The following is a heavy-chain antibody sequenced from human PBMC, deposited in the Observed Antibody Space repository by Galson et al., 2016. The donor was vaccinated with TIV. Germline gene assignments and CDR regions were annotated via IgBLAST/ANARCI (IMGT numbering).Heavy chain of an antibody. CDR3: ARHLRQGVVSPGLNYKKDV. CDR2: IIPFFGTA. CDR1: GGTFSSYA. V-gene: IGHV1-69*13. Sequence: SVKVSCKASGGTFSSYAISWVRQAPGQGLEWMGGIIPFFGTANFARKFQGRVTITADASTTTAYLELRSLRSDDTAVYYCARHLRQGVVSPGLNYKKDVWGPGTTVIVS. J-gene: IGHJ6*02. D-gene: IGHD3-3*01.